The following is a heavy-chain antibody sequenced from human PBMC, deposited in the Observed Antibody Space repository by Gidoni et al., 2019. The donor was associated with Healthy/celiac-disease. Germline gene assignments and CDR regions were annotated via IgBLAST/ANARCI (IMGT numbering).Heavy chain of an antibody. D-gene: IGHD4-17*01. Sequence: QVQLVQSGAEVKKPGASAKVSCKASGYTFTSYAMHWVRQAPGQRLEWMGWINAGNGNTKYSQKFQGRVTITRDTSASTAYMELSSLRSEDTAVYYCARDTGTEGAYGYWGQGTLVTVSS. J-gene: IGHJ4*02. V-gene: IGHV1-3*01. CDR1: GYTFTSYA. CDR2: INAGNGNT. CDR3: ARDTGTEGAYGY.